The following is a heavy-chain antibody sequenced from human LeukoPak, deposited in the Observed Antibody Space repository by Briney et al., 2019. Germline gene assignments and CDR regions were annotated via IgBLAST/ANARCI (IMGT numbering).Heavy chain of an antibody. CDR2: INSDGSST. CDR3: ARVVYDFWSGYYYFDY. J-gene: IGHJ4*02. CDR1: GFTFSSYR. V-gene: IGHV3-74*01. Sequence: GGSLRLSCAASGFTFSSYRMHWVRQAPGKGLVWVSRINSDGSSTSYADSVKGRFTISRDNAKNTLYLQMNSLRAEDTAVYYCARVVYDFWSGYYYFDYWGQGTLVTVSS. D-gene: IGHD3-3*01.